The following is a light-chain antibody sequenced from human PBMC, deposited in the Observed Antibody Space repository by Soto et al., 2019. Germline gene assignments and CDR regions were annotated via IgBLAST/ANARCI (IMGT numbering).Light chain of an antibody. CDR2: GAS. CDR1: QSVSSSY. J-gene: IGKJ2*01. Sequence: EIVLTQSPGTLSLSPGERATLSCRASQSVSSSYLAWYQQKPGQAPRLLIYGASSRATGIPDRFSGSGSGTDFTLTISRLEPDEFAVYYCQHYGSSPFVGQGTKLEIK. CDR3: QHYGSSPF. V-gene: IGKV3-20*01.